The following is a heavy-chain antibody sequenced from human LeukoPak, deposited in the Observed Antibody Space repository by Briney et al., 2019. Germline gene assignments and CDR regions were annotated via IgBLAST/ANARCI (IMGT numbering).Heavy chain of an antibody. CDR1: GYTFTSYG. V-gene: IGHV1-18*01. CDR3: ARRSQCNLSTCSRGGGFDI. Sequence: ASVKVSCKVSGYTFTSYGVSWVRQAPGQGLEWMGWISGFNGETSYSQRVQGRITLTIDTFATTAYMVLRSLGSDDTAVYYCARRSQCNLSTCSRGGGFDIWDQGTRVTVSS. CDR2: ISGFNGET. J-gene: IGHJ3*02. D-gene: IGHD2-2*01.